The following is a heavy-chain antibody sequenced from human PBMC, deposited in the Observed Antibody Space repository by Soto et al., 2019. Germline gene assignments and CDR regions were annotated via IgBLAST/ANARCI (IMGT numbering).Heavy chain of an antibody. CDR3: ASTGYSGSYHYFDY. J-gene: IGHJ4*02. V-gene: IGHV4-39*01. D-gene: IGHD1-26*01. Sequence: QLQLQESGPGLVKPSETLSLTCTVSGGSISSSSYYWGWIRQPPGKGLEWIGSIYYSGSTYYNPSLKSRVPIYVDTSKNQCSLKLSSVTAADTDVDYCASTGYSGSYHYFDYWGQGTLVTVSA. CDR1: GGSISSSSYY. CDR2: IYYSGST.